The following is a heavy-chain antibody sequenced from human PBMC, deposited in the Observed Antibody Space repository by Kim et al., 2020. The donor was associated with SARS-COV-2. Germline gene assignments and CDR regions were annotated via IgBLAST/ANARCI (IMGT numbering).Heavy chain of an antibody. D-gene: IGHD4-17*01. V-gene: IGHV4-31*03. CDR1: GGSISSDNYY. J-gene: IGHJ3*02. CDR3: ARDSTGDHAFAI. Sequence: SETLSLTCTVSGGSISSDNYYWSWVRQHPGKALEWIGYVFYTGKTYYNPSLKSRVALSVDTSKNHFSLSLRSVTAADTAVYYCARDSTGDHAFAIWGHGTMVTVSS. CDR2: VFYTGKT.